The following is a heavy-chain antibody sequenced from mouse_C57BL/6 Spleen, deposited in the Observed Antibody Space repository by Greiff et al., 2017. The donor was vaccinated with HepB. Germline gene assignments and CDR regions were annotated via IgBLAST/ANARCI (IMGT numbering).Heavy chain of an antibody. CDR3: ARQTVVDPDY. V-gene: IGHV5-17*01. J-gene: IGHJ4*01. CDR2: ISSGSSTI. CDR1: GFTFSDYG. D-gene: IGHD1-1*01. Sequence: EVQLVESGGGLVKPGGSLKLSCAASGFTFSDYGMHWVRQAPEQGLEWVAYISSGSSTIYYADTVKGRFTIARDNAKNTLFLQMTSLRSEDTAMYYCARQTVVDPDYWGQGTSVTVSS.